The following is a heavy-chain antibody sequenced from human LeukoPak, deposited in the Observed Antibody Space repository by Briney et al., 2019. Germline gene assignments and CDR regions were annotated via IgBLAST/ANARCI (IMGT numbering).Heavy chain of an antibody. CDR3: ARVAVGAASVDY. D-gene: IGHD1-26*01. V-gene: IGHV4-39*07. CDR1: GGSISSSSYY. Sequence: SETLSLTCTVSGGSISSSSYYWGWIRQPPGKGLEWIGTIYYSGSTYYNPSLKSRVTISVDTSKNQFSLKLSSVTAADTVVYYCARVAVGAASVDYWGQGTLVTVSS. J-gene: IGHJ4*02. CDR2: IYYSGST.